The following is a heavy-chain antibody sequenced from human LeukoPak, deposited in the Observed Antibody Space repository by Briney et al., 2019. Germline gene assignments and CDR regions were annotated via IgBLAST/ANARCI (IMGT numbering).Heavy chain of an antibody. Sequence: GGSLRLSCAASGFAFSSYWMSWVRQAPGKGLEWVANIKQDGSEQYYVDSVRGRFTISRDNAKNSLYLQMNSLRVDDTAVYYCARRSGLESWGQGTLVTVSS. CDR1: GFAFSSYW. CDR3: ARRSGLES. J-gene: IGHJ5*02. D-gene: IGHD3-3*01. V-gene: IGHV3-7*01. CDR2: IKQDGSEQ.